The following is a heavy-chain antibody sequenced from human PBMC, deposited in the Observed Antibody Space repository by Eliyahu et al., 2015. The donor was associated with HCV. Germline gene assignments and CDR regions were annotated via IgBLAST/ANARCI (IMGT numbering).Heavy chain of an antibody. CDR1: GGSFSDYY. J-gene: IGHJ4*02. D-gene: IGHD3-22*01. CDR2: INHSGST. Sequence: QVQLQQWGAGLLKPSETLSLTCAVYGGSFSDYYWSWVRQPPGKGLEWIGEINHSGSTNYNPSLKSRVTISVDTSKNQFSLKLSSVTAADTAVYYCARGRKGGYHSSDYYYPFDYWGQGTLVTVSS. V-gene: IGHV4-34*01. CDR3: ARGRKGGYHSSDYYYPFDY.